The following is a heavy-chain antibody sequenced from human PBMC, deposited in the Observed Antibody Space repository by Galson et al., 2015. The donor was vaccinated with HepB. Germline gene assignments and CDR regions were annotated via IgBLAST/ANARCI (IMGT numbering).Heavy chain of an antibody. CDR2: ITSSSSNI. CDR3: TRKWAFDI. Sequence: SLRLSCAASGFTLSNYSMNWVRQAPGKGLEWLSYITSSSSNIDYADSVKGRFTISRDNAKKSLYLEMTSLRDEDTAVYYCTRKWAFDIWGQGTMVTVS. CDR1: GFTLSNYS. J-gene: IGHJ3*02. V-gene: IGHV3-48*02. D-gene: IGHD1-26*01.